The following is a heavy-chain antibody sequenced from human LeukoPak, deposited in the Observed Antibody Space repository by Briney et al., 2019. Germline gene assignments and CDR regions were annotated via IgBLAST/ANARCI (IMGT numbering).Heavy chain of an antibody. CDR2: IYYSGST. V-gene: IGHV4-39*01. Sequence: SETLSLTCTVSGCSISSSSYYWGWLRQPPGKGLEWIGSIYYSGSTYYNPSPQSRVTISVNTSKNQFSLKLSSVTAADTAVYYCARHDRMTTVTGFDYWGQGTLVTVSS. CDR1: GCSISSSSYY. J-gene: IGHJ4*02. CDR3: ARHDRMTTVTGFDY. D-gene: IGHD4-17*01.